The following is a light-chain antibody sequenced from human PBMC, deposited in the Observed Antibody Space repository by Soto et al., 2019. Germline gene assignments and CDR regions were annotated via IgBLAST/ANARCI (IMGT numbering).Light chain of an antibody. Sequence: IQLTQSPSSLSASVGDRVSITCRASQDIKTYLAWYQQKQGKAPKLLISGTFTLQSGVPSRFNGSGSGTDFTLTISRLQPEDFATYYCQQSYSTPPWTFGQGTKVEIK. V-gene: IGKV1-9*01. CDR2: GTF. CDR1: QDIKTY. CDR3: QQSYSTPPWT. J-gene: IGKJ1*01.